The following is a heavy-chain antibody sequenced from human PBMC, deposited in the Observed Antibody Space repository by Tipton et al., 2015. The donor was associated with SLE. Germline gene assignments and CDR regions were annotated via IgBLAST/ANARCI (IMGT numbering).Heavy chain of an antibody. CDR1: GGSFSGHY. Sequence: LRLSCSVYGGSFSGHYWSWIRLPPGKGLEWIGEINHSANTNYNPTLKSRVTISVDTSKNQFSLKLRSVTAADTAVYYCARSGGVRAFDLWGQGTMVTVSS. V-gene: IGHV4-34*01. CDR2: INHSANT. D-gene: IGHD3-16*01. J-gene: IGHJ3*01. CDR3: ARSGGVRAFDL.